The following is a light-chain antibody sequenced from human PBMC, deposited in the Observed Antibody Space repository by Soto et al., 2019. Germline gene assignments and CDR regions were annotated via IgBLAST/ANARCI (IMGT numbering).Light chain of an antibody. CDR2: AAS. J-gene: IGKJ3*01. Sequence: DIEMTQSPPSLSASVGDRVTITCRASETTALYLNWYQQKPGKAPKLLIRAASRLETGVPARFSGSGSGTAFTLTITALQPEDVATYYCQQSYNTPFTFGPGTTLDV. V-gene: IGKV1-39*01. CDR1: ETTALY. CDR3: QQSYNTPFT.